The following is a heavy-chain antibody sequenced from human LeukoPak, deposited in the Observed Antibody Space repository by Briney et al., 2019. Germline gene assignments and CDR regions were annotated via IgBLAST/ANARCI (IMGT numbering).Heavy chain of an antibody. CDR3: ATVSRGYYDSSGYPFDY. D-gene: IGHD3-22*01. CDR1: GSTLTALA. CDR2: FDSEDGET. Sequence: GASVKVSCKVSGSTLTALAMHWVRQAPGKGIEWMGGFDSEDGETIYAQKFQGRVTMTEDTSKYTAYMELSSLRSAGTTLYYCATVSRGYYDSSGYPFDYWGQGTLVTVSS. V-gene: IGHV1-24*01. J-gene: IGHJ4*02.